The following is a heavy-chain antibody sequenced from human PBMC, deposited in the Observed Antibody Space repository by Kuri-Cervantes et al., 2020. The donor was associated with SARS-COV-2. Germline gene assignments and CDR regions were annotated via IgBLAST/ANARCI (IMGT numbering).Heavy chain of an antibody. CDR2: INHSGST. Sequence: GSLRLSCAVYGGSFSGYYWSWIRQPPGKGLEWIGEINHSGSTNYNPSLKSRVTISVDTSKNQFSLKLSSVTAADTAVYYCARQGGITIFGVAYSPHYYYYMDVWGKGTTVTVSS. D-gene: IGHD3-3*01. CDR1: GGSFSGYY. J-gene: IGHJ6*03. CDR3: ARQGGITIFGVAYSPHYYYYMDV. V-gene: IGHV4-34*01.